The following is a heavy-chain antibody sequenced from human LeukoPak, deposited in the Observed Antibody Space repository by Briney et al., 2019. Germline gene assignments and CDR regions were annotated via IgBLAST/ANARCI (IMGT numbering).Heavy chain of an antibody. V-gene: IGHV5-51*01. Sequence: GESLKISCQASGYTFTNYWIGWVRQMPGKGLEWLGIIFPGDSDTRYSPSFQGQVTISADKSISTAYLQWSSLKASDTAMYYCARIIANRGGNWFDPWGQGTLVTVSS. CDR2: IFPGDSDT. D-gene: IGHD6-13*01. CDR1: GYTFTNYW. J-gene: IGHJ5*02. CDR3: ARIIANRGGNWFDP.